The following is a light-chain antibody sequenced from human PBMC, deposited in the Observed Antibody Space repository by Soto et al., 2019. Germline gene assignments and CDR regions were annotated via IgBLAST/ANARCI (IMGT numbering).Light chain of an antibody. J-gene: IGLJ1*01. CDR3: AAWDDNLDGYV. Sequence: VLTQPPSVSGAPRQRVTISCSGSTPNIGKNAVNWYQQLPGKAPKLVIYHNDLLPSGVSDRFSGSKSGTSASLAISGLQSDDEADYYCAAWDDNLDGYVFGTGTKLTVL. CDR1: TPNIGKNA. CDR2: HND. V-gene: IGLV1-36*01.